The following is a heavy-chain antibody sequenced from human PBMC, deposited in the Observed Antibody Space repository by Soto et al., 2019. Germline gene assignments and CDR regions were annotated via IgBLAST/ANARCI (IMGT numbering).Heavy chain of an antibody. CDR3: GRGRSGEIVVFY. CDR1: GYTFTGHY. V-gene: IGHV1-2*02. CDR2: IGPKSGDT. Sequence: QVQLVQSGAEVKESGASVKVSCKTSGYTFTGHYIHWVRQAPGPSPEWVGEIGPKSGDTKYAQKVQGKVTMTKDTSITTVYMELTNLSPDDTAVYYCGRGRSGEIVVFYWGQGTLVTVHS. D-gene: IGHD5-12*01. J-gene: IGHJ4*02.